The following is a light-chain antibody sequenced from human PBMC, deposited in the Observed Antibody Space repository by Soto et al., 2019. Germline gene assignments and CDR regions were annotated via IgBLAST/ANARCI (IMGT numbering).Light chain of an antibody. Sequence: DIQMTQSPLSLSASVGDRVTITCRASQGISNSLVWYQQKPGKVLKLLIYVASTLQSGVPSRFSGSGSGTDFTLTISSLQPEDFATYYCQQHNSYPGCTFGPGTKVDIK. CDR1: QGISNS. CDR3: QQHNSYPGCT. V-gene: IGKV1-16*01. J-gene: IGKJ3*01. CDR2: VAS.